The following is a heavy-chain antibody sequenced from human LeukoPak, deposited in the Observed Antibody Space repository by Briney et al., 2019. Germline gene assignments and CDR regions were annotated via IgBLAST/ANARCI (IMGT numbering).Heavy chain of an antibody. J-gene: IGHJ5*02. V-gene: IGHV3-30*02. CDR1: GFTFSSYD. CDR3: AKVSHGSGSYPANKCLDP. CDR2: IHYDGSNK. D-gene: IGHD3-10*01. Sequence: GGSLRLSCAASGFTFSSYDMHWVRQAPGKGLEWVAFIHYDGSNKYYADSEKRRFTISRDNSKITLYLHMNSLTAEDTAVYSCAKVSHGSGSYPANKCLDPWGQGTLVTVSS.